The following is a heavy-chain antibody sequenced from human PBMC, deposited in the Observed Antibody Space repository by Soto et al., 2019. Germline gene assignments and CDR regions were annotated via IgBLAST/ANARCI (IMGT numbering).Heavy chain of an antibody. D-gene: IGHD3-22*01. CDR3: ATGRGSSAYYYYSGAYYYYYGMDV. CDR1: GYTPTELS. CDR2: FDPEDGET. V-gene: IGHV1-24*01. J-gene: IGHJ6*02. Sequence: GASVKVSCKVSGYTPTELSMHWVRQAPGKGLEWMGGFDPEDGETIYAQKFQGRVTMTEDTSTDTAYMELGSLRSEDTAVYYCATGRGSSAYYYYSGAYYYYYGMDVWGQGTTVTVSS.